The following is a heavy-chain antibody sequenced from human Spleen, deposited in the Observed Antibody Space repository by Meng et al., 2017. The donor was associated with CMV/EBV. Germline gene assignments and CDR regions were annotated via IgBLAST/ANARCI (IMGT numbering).Heavy chain of an antibody. CDR1: GGTFSTYI. D-gene: IGHD1-26*01. V-gene: IGHV1-69*04. J-gene: IGHJ5*02. CDR3: ARDGADSGSPNWFDP. CDR2: IVPILSIA. Sequence: SVKVSCKASGGTFSTYIINWVRQAPGQGLEWMGRIVPILSIANYAQKFQGRITITADNSTTTAYMELSSLRSADSAVYYCARDGADSGSPNWFDPWGQGTLVTVSS.